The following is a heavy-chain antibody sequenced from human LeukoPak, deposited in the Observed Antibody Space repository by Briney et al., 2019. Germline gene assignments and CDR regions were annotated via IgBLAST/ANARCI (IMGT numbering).Heavy chain of an antibody. CDR1: GGSISSYY. D-gene: IGHD6-13*01. Sequence: SETLSLTCTVSGGSISSYYWSWIRQPAGKGLEWIGRIYTSGSTNYNPSLKSRVTMSVDTSKNQFSLKLSSVTAADTAVYYCARDRLDSSSWYGAYWFDPWGQGTLVTVSS. CDR3: ARDRLDSSSWYGAYWFDP. J-gene: IGHJ5*02. CDR2: IYTSGST. V-gene: IGHV4-4*07.